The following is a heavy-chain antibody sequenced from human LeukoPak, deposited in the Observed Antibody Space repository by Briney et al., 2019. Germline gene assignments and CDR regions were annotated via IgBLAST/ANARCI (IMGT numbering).Heavy chain of an antibody. CDR2: IYYSGST. CDR1: GASISGYY. CDR3: ARDRDSSSWYNWFDP. D-gene: IGHD6-13*01. V-gene: IGHV4-59*01. Sequence: SETLSLTCTVSGASISGYYWNWIRQPPGKGLEWIGYIYYSGSTNYNPSLKSRVTISVDTSKNQFSLKLSSVTAADTAVYYCARDRDSSSWYNWFDPWGQGTLVTVSS. J-gene: IGHJ5*02.